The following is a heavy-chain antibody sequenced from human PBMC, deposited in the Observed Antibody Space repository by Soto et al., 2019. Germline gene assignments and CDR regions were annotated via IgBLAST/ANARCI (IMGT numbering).Heavy chain of an antibody. Sequence: SETLSLTCTVSGGSISSHYWSWIRQPPGKGLEWIGYIFYTGSISYNPSLKSRVTISIDTSKSQFSLKVNSVTAADTAVYYCVKISGSHHYSLDYWGQGTLVTVSS. J-gene: IGHJ4*02. CDR2: IFYTGSI. D-gene: IGHD3-10*01. CDR1: GGSISSHY. V-gene: IGHV4-59*11. CDR3: VKISGSHHYSLDY.